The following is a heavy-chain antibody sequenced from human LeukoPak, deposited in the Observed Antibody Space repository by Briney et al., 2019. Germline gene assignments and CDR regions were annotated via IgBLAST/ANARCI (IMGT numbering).Heavy chain of an antibody. D-gene: IGHD3-10*01. V-gene: IGHV3-30-3*01. Sequence: PGGSLRLSCAASGFTFSSYTMNWVRQAPGKGLEWVAVISYDGSNKYYADSVKGRFTISRDNSRNTLSLQMNSLRAEDTAVYYCAITTMAAFDYWGQGTLVTVSS. J-gene: IGHJ4*02. CDR2: ISYDGSNK. CDR3: AITTMAAFDY. CDR1: GFTFSSYT.